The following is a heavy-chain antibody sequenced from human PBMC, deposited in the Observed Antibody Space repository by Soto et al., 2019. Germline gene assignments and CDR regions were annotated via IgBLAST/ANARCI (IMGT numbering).Heavy chain of an antibody. Sequence: QVQLVESGGGVVQPGRSLRLSCAASGFTFSSYGMHWVRQAPGKGLEWVAVIWYDGSNKYYADSVKGRFTISRDNSKNTLDLQMNSLRAEDTAVYYCARAQRPGYCSSTSCHPGDYWGQGTLVTVSS. CDR3: ARAQRPGYCSSTSCHPGDY. CDR2: IWYDGSNK. CDR1: GFTFSSYG. V-gene: IGHV3-33*01. D-gene: IGHD2-2*03. J-gene: IGHJ4*02.